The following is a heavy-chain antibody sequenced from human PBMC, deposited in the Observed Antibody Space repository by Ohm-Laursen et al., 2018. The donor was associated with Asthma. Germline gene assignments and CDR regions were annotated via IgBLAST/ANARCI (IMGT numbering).Heavy chain of an antibody. CDR3: ARGQNIVVVIPEVGESVDYYFALEV. V-gene: IGHV4-4*02. D-gene: IGHD2-21*01. CDR1: GGSISSDHW. CDR2: IFHGGSS. Sequence: PSETLSLTCAVSGGSISSDHWWSWVRQSPGKGLEWIGDIFHGGSSSYNPSLKSRVTMSLDKSKNSISLELTSVTAADTAKYYCARGQNIVVVIPEVGESVDYYFALEVWGQGTPVTVSS. J-gene: IGHJ6*02.